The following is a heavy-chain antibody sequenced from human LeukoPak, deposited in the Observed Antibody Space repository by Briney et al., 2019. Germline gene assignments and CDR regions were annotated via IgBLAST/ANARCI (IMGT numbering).Heavy chain of an antibody. CDR2: MSGSGGST. V-gene: IGHV3-23*01. CDR1: GFTFSNYA. Sequence: GGSLRLSCATSGFTFSNYAMSWVRQAPGKGLEWVSAMSGSGGSTYYADSVKGRFTISRDNSKNTLYLQMSSLRSEDTAVYYCAAGIRSTDFWSGYYYYGMDVWGQGTTVTVSS. D-gene: IGHD3-3*01. J-gene: IGHJ6*02. CDR3: AAGIRSTDFWSGYYYYGMDV.